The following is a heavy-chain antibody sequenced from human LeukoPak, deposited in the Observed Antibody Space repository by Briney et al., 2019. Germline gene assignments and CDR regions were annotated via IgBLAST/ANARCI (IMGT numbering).Heavy chain of an antibody. CDR1: GFTFSSYW. D-gene: IGHD1-26*01. V-gene: IGHV3-74*01. CDR2: INSDGGST. Sequence: GGSLRLSCAASGFTFSSYWMHWVRQAPGKGLVWVSRINSDGGSTSYADSVKGRFTISRDNAKNTLFLQMNSLRAEDTAVYYCARRTVGAAPYYFDYWGQGTLVTVSS. J-gene: IGHJ4*02. CDR3: ARRTVGAAPYYFDY.